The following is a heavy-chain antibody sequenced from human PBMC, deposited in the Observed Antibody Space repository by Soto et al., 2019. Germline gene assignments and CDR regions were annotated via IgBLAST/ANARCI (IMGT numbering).Heavy chain of an antibody. CDR1: GGSISSGDYY. CDR2: IYYSGST. D-gene: IGHD5-12*01. Sequence: SETLSLTCTVSGGSISSGDYYWSWIRQPPGKGLEWIGYIYYSGSTYYNPSLKSRVTISVGTSKNQFSLKLSSVTAADTAVYYCAGSGYDSIFDYWGQGTLVTVSS. J-gene: IGHJ4*02. CDR3: AGSGYDSIFDY. V-gene: IGHV4-30-4*01.